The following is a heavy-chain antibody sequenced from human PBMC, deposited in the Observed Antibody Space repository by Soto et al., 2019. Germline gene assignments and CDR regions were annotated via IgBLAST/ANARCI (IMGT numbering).Heavy chain of an antibody. Sequence: QVQLQESGPGLVKPSETLSLTCTVSGGSISSYYWSWIRQPPGKGLEWIGYIYYSGSTNYNPSLKSRVTISVDTSKNQYSLKRSSVTAAATAVYYCARYADTATPWFDPWGQGTLVTVSS. D-gene: IGHD5-18*01. CDR3: ARYADTATPWFDP. CDR1: GGSISSYY. CDR2: IYYSGST. J-gene: IGHJ5*02. V-gene: IGHV4-59*01.